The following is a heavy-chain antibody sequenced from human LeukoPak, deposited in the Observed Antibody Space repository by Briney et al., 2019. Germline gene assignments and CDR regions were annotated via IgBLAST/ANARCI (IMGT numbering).Heavy chain of an antibody. V-gene: IGHV3-66*01. Sequence: GALSLSCAASGFTVSRNYMSWVRQAPGQGLEGGSVIYSGGRTYYADSVKGRFIISRDNSKNTLYLQMNSLSAEDAAVYYCARAGPSSSWHQFDYWGQGTLVTVSS. CDR1: GFTVSRNY. CDR2: IYSGGRT. CDR3: ARAGPSSSWHQFDY. D-gene: IGHD6-13*01. J-gene: IGHJ4*02.